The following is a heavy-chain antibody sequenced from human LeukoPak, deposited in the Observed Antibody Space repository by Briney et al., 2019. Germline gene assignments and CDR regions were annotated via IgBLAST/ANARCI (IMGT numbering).Heavy chain of an antibody. D-gene: IGHD2-2*01. Sequence: SQTLSLTCTVSGGSISSGDYYWSWIRQPPGKGLEWIGCIYYSEIYNNPSLKSRVTISVDTSKNQFSLKLSSVTAADTAVYYCARGGGDCSSTSCYGASYYYYGMAVWGQGTTVTVSS. J-gene: IGHJ6*02. CDR1: GGSISSGDYY. CDR3: ARGGGDCSSTSCYGASYYYYGMAV. CDR2: IYYSEI. V-gene: IGHV4-30-4*01.